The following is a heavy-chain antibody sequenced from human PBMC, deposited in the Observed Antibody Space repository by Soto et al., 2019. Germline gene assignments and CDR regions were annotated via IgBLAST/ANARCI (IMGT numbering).Heavy chain of an antibody. Sequence: EVQLVESGVGLVRPGGSMRLSCAGSGFTLSSYELNWVRQAPGKGPEWISYISRSGSTVHYADSVKGRFTSSRDNAKNSVHLQMNSLRAEDTAVYDCAREDYGCDSVDWYFDLWVRCTLVTVSS. V-gene: IGHV3-48*03. CDR3: AREDYGCDSVDWYFDL. D-gene: IGHD4-17*01. J-gene: IGHJ2*01. CDR2: ISRSGSTV. CDR1: GFTLSSYE.